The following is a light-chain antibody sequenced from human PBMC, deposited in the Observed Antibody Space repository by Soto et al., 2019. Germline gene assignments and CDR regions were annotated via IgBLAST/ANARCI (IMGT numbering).Light chain of an antibody. Sequence: QSALTQPASVSGSPGQSITISCTGTSSDVGSYNLVSWYQQNPGKAPKLMIYEVTKRPSGVSNRFSGSKSGNTASLTISGLQAEDEADYYCSSYTSRSTLYVFGTGTKVTVL. CDR1: SSDVGSYNL. V-gene: IGLV2-14*02. CDR3: SSYTSRSTLYV. CDR2: EVT. J-gene: IGLJ1*01.